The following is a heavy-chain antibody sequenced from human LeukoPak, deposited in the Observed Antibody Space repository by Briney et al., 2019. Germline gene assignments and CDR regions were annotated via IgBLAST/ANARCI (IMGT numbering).Heavy chain of an antibody. V-gene: IGHV3-30*03. CDR2: ISYDGSNK. D-gene: IGHD3-22*01. CDR1: GFTFSSFG. Sequence: GSLRLSCAASGFTFSSFGMHWVRQAPGKGLEWVAVISYDGSNKYYADSVKGRFTISRDNSKNTLYLQMNSLRAEDTAVYYCARSTQTYDSSGYSAEEAFDIWGQGTMVTVSS. J-gene: IGHJ3*02. CDR3: ARSTQTYDSSGYSAEEAFDI.